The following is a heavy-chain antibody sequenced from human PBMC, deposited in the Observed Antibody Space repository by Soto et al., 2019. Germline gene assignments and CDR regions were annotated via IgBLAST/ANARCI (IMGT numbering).Heavy chain of an antibody. CDR2: ISGSGGST. V-gene: IGHV3-23*01. D-gene: IGHD5-18*01. CDR1: GFTFSSYA. CDR3: AKLSDSYGYVVPFDAFDI. J-gene: IGHJ3*02. Sequence: GGSLRVSCAASGFTFSSYARSWVRQDPGKGLEWVSAISGSGGSTYYADSVKGRFTISRDNSKNTLYLQMNSLRAEDTAVYYCAKLSDSYGYVVPFDAFDIWGQGTMVTVSS.